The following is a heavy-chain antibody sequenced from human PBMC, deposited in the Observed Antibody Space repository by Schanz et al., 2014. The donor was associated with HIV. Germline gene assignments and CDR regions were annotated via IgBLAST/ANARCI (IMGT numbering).Heavy chain of an antibody. J-gene: IGHJ3*02. CDR3: ASSESTYYDSNGYPTGSFNI. Sequence: QVQLVQSGAEVKKPGSSVKVSCKASGGTFSSYSISWVRQAPGQGLEWMGGIIPIFNTANYAQKFQGRVTITADESTTTAYMELSSLRSEDTAMYYCASSESTYYDSNGYPTGSFNIWGQGTMIAVSS. D-gene: IGHD3-22*01. CDR1: GGTFSSYS. CDR2: IIPIFNTA. V-gene: IGHV1-69*01.